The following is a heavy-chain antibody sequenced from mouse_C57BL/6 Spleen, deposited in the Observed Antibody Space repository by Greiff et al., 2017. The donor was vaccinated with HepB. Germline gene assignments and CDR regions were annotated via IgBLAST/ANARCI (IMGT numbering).Heavy chain of an antibody. Sequence: EVQLQQSGAELVRPGASVKLSCTASGFNIKDDYMHWVKQRPEQGLEWIGWIDPENGDTEYASKFQGKATITADTSSNTAYLQLSSLTSEATAVYYCTRYYYGSSPWFAYWGQGTLVTVSA. J-gene: IGHJ3*01. CDR2: IDPENGDT. V-gene: IGHV14-4*01. CDR3: TRYYYGSSPWFAY. D-gene: IGHD1-1*01. CDR1: GFNIKDDY.